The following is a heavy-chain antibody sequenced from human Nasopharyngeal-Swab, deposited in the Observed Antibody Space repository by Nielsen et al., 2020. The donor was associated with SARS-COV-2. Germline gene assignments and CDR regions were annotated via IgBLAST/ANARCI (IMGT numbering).Heavy chain of an antibody. CDR1: GYSISSGYY. CDR2: IYHSGST. Sequence: SETLSLTRTVSGYSISSGYYWGWIRQPPGKGLEWIGSIYHSGSTYYNPSLKSRVTISVDTSKNQFSLKLSSVTAADTAVYYCTYSSSWYFYGMDVWGQGTTVTVSS. J-gene: IGHJ6*02. CDR3: TYSSSWYFYGMDV. V-gene: IGHV4-38-2*02. D-gene: IGHD6-13*01.